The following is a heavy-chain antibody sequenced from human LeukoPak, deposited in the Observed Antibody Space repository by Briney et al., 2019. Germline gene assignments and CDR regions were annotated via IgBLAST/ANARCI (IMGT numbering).Heavy chain of an antibody. J-gene: IGHJ4*02. CDR2: IRYDGSDK. CDR3: RDPFDY. CDR1: GFTFSSYG. D-gene: IGHD2/OR15-2a*01. Sequence: GGSLRLSCAASGFTFSSYGMHWVRQAPGKGLEWVAFIRYDGSDKFYADSVKGRFTISRDNSKNTLYLQMNSLRVEDTAVYYCRDPFDYWGQGTLVTVSS. V-gene: IGHV3-30*02.